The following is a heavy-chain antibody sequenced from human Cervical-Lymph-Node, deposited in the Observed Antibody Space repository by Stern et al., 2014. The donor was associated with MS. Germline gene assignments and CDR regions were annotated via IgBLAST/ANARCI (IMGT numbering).Heavy chain of an antibody. Sequence: QVQLVQSGAEVKKPGASVKVSCKASGHTFAVHWVRQAPGQRLEWMGVIIPGNGDTTYPQKFQGRVTITRDTFASTAYMELRSLRSEDTAVYYCTSLSGPLASWGQGTLVTVSS. V-gene: IGHV1-3*01. CDR2: IIPGNGDT. CDR1: GHTFA. J-gene: IGHJ5*01. D-gene: IGHD3-10*01. CDR3: TSLSGPLAS.